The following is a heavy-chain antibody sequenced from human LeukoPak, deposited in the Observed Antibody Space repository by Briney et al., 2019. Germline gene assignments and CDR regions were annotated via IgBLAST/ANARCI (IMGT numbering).Heavy chain of an antibody. CDR3: AREDSSSWYPSNFDY. Sequence: ASVKVSCKASGYTFTNYDINWVRQATGQGLEWMGWMNPNSGNTGYAQKFQGRVTMTRNTSISTAYMELSSLRSEDTAVYYCAREDSSSWYPSNFDYWGQGTLVTVSS. V-gene: IGHV1-8*01. J-gene: IGHJ4*02. CDR1: GYTFTNYD. D-gene: IGHD6-13*01. CDR2: MNPNSGNT.